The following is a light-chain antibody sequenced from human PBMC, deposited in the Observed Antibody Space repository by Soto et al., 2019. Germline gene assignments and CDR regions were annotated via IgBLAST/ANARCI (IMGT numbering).Light chain of an antibody. V-gene: IGKV1-39*01. CDR1: QSISSY. CDR3: QQSYSTPPT. J-gene: IGKJ1*01. Sequence: DIQMTQSPSSLSASVGGRVTITCRASQSISSYLNWYQQKPGKAPKLLIYAASSLQSGVPSRFSGSGSGTDFTLTISSLQPEDFATYYCQQSYSTPPTFGQGTKWISN. CDR2: AAS.